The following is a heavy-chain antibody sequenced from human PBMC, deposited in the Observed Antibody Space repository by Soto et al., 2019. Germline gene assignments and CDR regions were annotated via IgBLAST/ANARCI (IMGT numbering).Heavy chain of an antibody. CDR1: GFSLSNGRVG. V-gene: IGHV2-26*01. J-gene: IGHJ4*02. Sequence: SGPTLVNPTETLTLTCTVSGFSLSNGRVGVSWIRQPPGKALEWLAHIFSTDEKSYSTSLKSRLTITKDTSKNQVVLTMTNMDPVDTATYYCTHCFGDTIDYWGQGTLVTVPQ. CDR2: IFSTDEK. D-gene: IGHD3-10*01. CDR3: THCFGDTIDY.